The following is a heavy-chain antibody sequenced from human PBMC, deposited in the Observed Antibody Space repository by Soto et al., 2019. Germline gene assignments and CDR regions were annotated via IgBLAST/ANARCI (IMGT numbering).Heavy chain of an antibody. CDR2: ISSSGSTI. Sequence: QVQLVESGGGLVKPGGSLRLSCAASGFTFSDYYMSWIRQAPGQGLEWVSYISSSGSTIYYADFVKGRFTISRDNAKNSLYLQMNSLRAEDTAVYYCASSRGRFLEWLQGVFDYWGQGTLVTVSS. CDR3: ASSRGRFLEWLQGVFDY. D-gene: IGHD3-3*01. CDR1: GFTFSDYY. J-gene: IGHJ4*02. V-gene: IGHV3-11*01.